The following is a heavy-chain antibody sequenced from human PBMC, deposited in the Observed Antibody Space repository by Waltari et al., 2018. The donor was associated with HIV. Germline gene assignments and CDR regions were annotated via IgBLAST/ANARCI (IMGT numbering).Heavy chain of an antibody. CDR3: ARNPNGMDV. CDR2: IFPGNSDT. CDR1: GYNFVDYW. J-gene: IGHJ6*02. Sequence: EVQLVQSGAEVKKPGEPLKISCKVSGYNFVDYWIGWVRQMPGKGLEWMGIIFPGNSDTRYSSSFEGQVSILADKSTSTAYLQWRSLRASDTAMYYCARNPNGMDVWGQGTTVTVSS. V-gene: IGHV5-51*03.